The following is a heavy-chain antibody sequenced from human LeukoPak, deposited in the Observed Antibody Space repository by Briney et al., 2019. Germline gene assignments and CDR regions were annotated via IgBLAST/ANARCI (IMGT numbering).Heavy chain of an antibody. D-gene: IGHD6-19*01. CDR1: GFTVSSNY. V-gene: IGHV3-53*01. Sequence: TGGSLRLSCAASGFTVSSNYMNWVRQAPGKGLEWVSVIYTGGNTYYADSVKGRLTISRDNSKNTLYLQMHSLRAEDTAVYYCASPSSGQSFDIWGQGTMVTVSS. CDR3: ASPSSGQSFDI. CDR2: IYTGGNT. J-gene: IGHJ3*02.